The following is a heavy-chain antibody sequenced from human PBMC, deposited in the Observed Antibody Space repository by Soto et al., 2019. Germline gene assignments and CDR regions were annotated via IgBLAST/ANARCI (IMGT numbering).Heavy chain of an antibody. V-gene: IGHV1-69*02. D-gene: IGHD2-15*01. J-gene: IGHJ3*02. CDR3: ARGFDGSVVGYAFDI. CDR1: GGTLSSYT. Sequence: GASVEVSCKASGGTLSSYTISWVRQAPGQGLEWMGRIIPILGIANYAQKFQGRVTITADKSTSTAYMELSSLRSEDTAVYYCARGFDGSVVGYAFDIWGQGTMVTVSS. CDR2: IIPILGIA.